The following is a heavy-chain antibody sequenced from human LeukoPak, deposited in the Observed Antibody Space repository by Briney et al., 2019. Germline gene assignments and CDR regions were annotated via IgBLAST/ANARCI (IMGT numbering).Heavy chain of an antibody. CDR3: ARLYYYDSSGPH. D-gene: IGHD3-22*01. Sequence: PSETLSLTCTVSGGSISSSSYYWGWIRQPPGKGLEWIGSIYYSGSTYYNPSLKSRVTISVDTSKNQFSLKLSSVTAADTAVYYCARLYYYDSSGPHWGQGTLGTVSS. CDR2: IYYSGST. CDR1: GGSISSSSYY. J-gene: IGHJ1*01. V-gene: IGHV4-39*01.